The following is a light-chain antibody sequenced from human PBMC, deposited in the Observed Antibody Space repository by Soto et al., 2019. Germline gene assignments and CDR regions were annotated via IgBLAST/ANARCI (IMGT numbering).Light chain of an antibody. CDR3: SSYTTVPSPQWV. CDR2: KVD. CDR1: SSDLGGLSY. Sequence: QSALTQPASVSGSPGQSITIPCSGRSSDLGGLSYVSWYQQHPGKVPKLIIYKVDNRPSGISDRFSASKSGNTASLTISGLQAEDEAHYYCSSYTTVPSPQWVFAGGTKLTVL. J-gene: IGLJ3*02. V-gene: IGLV2-14*01.